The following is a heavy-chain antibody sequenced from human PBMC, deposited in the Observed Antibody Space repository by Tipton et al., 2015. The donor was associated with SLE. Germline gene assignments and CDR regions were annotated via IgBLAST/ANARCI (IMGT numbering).Heavy chain of an antibody. V-gene: IGHV3-74*01. CDR1: GFTFSSYW. J-gene: IGHJ6*03. Sequence: SLRLSCAASGFTFSSYWMHWVRQAPGKGLVWVSRINSDGSGTTYADSVQGRFTIFRDNAKNTLYLQMNSLRVEDTAVYFCARDGFWSGYYYYYYYMDVWGKGTTVTVSS. CDR3: ARDGFWSGYYYYYYYMDV. D-gene: IGHD3-3*01. CDR2: INSDGSGT.